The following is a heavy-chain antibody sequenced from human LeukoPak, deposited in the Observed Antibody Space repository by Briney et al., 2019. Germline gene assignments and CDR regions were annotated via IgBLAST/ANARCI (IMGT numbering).Heavy chain of an antibody. Sequence: PSETLSLNCTVSGGSIRSYYWGWIRQPPGKGLEWIGYMHHSGSTKHNPYLKSRVTISVDTSKSQFSLKLSSVTAADTAVYYCARHAAVEGSSGWSPLWWFDPWGQGTLVTVSS. CDR2: MHHSGST. CDR3: ARHAAVEGSSGWSPLWWFDP. CDR1: GGSIRSYY. D-gene: IGHD6-19*01. J-gene: IGHJ5*02. V-gene: IGHV4-59*08.